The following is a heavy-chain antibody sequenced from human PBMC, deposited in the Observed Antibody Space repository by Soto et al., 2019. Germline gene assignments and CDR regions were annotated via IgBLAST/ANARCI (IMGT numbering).Heavy chain of an antibody. D-gene: IGHD6-6*01. Sequence: SETLSLTCTVSGGSISSYYWSWIRQPAGKGLEWIGRIYTSGSTNYNPSLKSRVTMSVDTSKNQFSLKLSSVTAADTAVYYCARDRRSGPYSSSPDWFDPWGQGTQVTVSS. CDR1: GGSISSYY. CDR3: ARDRRSGPYSSSPDWFDP. CDR2: IYTSGST. J-gene: IGHJ5*02. V-gene: IGHV4-4*07.